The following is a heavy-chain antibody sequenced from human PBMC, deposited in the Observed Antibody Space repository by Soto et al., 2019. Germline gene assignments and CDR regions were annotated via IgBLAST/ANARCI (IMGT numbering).Heavy chain of an antibody. CDR2: IYYSGTT. V-gene: IGHV4-61*01. Sequence: LSLTCTVSGGPLGSGSYYWSWIRQTPGQGLEWIGYIYYSGTTKYNPSLKSRVSISVDTSKNQFSLRLTSLSAADTAVYYCARAASPSFDVLSAFHPSGQGTLVTLSS. J-gene: IGHJ5*02. CDR3: ARAASPSFDVLSAFHP. CDR1: GGPLGSGSYY. D-gene: IGHD3-9*01.